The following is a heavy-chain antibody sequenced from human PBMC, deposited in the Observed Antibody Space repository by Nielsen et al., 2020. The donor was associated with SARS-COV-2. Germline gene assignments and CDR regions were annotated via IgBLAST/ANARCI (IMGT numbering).Heavy chain of an antibody. D-gene: IGHD6-19*01. CDR3: ARGGGDIAVASY. V-gene: IGHV3-74*01. CDR2: INSDGSST. CDR1: GLTFSSYW. J-gene: IGHJ4*02. Sequence: GESLKISCAASGLTFSSYWMHWVRQAPGKGLVWVSRINSDGSSTSYADSVKGRFTISRDNAKNTLSLQMNSLRGEETAVYYCARGGGDIAVASYWGQGTLVAVSS.